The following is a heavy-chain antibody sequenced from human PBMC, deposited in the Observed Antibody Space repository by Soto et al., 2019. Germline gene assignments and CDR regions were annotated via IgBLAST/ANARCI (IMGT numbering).Heavy chain of an antibody. D-gene: IGHD3-3*01. J-gene: IGHJ6*02. Sequence: SETLSLTCTFSGCSISSGGYYWSWIRQHPGKGLEWIGYIYYSGSTYYNPALKSRVTISVDTSKNQFSLKRSSVTAADTAVYYCARDALRITIFGERAQYGMDVWGQGTTVTV. V-gene: IGHV4-31*03. CDR1: GCSISSGGYY. CDR3: ARDALRITIFGERAQYGMDV. CDR2: IYYSGST.